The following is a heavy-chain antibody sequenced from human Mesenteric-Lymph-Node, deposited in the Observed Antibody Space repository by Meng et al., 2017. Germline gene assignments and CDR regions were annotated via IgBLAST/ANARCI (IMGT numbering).Heavy chain of an antibody. V-gene: IGHV4-34*01. CDR3: ARAPSSFDY. CDR1: GGSFSGYY. J-gene: IGHJ4*02. CDR2: IYHSGST. D-gene: IGHD1-26*01. Sequence: QVQLQQWGGGLLKPSETLSLTCAVYGGSFSGYYWSWIRQPPGKGLEWIGEIYHSGSTNYNPSLKSRVTISVDKSKNQFSLKLSSVTAADTAVYYCARAPSSFDYWGQGTLVTVSS.